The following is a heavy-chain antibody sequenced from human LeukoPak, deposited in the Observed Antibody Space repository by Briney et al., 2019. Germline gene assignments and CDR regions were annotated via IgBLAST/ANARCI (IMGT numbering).Heavy chain of an antibody. CDR3: AREEGCSSTSCYDFDY. CDR1: GYTFASYD. J-gene: IGHJ4*02. Sequence: ASVKVSCKASGYTFASYDIHWVRQATGQGLEWMGRMNPNRGDTDYAQKFQGRVTITRNTSMSTAYMELSSLRSEDTAVYYCAREEGCSSTSCYDFDYWGQGTLVTVSS. D-gene: IGHD2-2*01. V-gene: IGHV1-8*01. CDR2: MNPNRGDT.